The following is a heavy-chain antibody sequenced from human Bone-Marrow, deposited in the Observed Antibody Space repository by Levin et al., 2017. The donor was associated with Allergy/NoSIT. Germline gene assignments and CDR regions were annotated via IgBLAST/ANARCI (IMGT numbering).Heavy chain of an antibody. CDR1: GYSISSDYY. CDR3: AREYYMDV. V-gene: IGHV4-38-2*02. CDR2: IHETGST. Sequence: SETLSLTCAVSGYSISSDYYWGWIRQPPGKGLEWIGNIHETGSTKYNPSLKSLVTISVDTSKNQFSLQLNSVTAADTAVYFCAREYYMDVWGKGTTVTVSS. J-gene: IGHJ6*03.